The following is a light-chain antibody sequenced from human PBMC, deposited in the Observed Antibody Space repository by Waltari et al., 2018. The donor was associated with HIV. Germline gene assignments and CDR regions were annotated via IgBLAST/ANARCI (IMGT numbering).Light chain of an antibody. Sequence: EIVMTQSPATLSVSPGERVTLSCRASQNVNSYLGWFQQKHGQAPRLLIYDASSRATDTPVRFSASGSGTVFSLTISSLRSEDFAVYYCQQYHQWPFTFGRGTRLEIK. CDR2: DAS. CDR3: QQYHQWPFT. J-gene: IGKJ5*01. CDR1: QNVNSY. V-gene: IGKV3-15*01.